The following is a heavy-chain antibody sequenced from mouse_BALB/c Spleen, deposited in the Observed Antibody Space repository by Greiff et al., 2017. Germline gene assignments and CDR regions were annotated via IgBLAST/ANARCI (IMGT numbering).Heavy chain of an antibody. V-gene: IGHV3-8*02. CDR3: AIPYYYGSAGDY. CDR1: GDSITSGY. J-gene: IGHJ4*01. CDR2: ISYSGST. D-gene: IGHD1-1*01. Sequence: EVMLVESGPSLVKPSQTLSLTCSVTGDSITSGYWNWIRKFPGNKLEYMGYISYSGSTYYNPSLKSRISITRDTSKNQYYLQLNSVTTEDTATYYCAIPYYYGSAGDYWGQGTSVTVSS.